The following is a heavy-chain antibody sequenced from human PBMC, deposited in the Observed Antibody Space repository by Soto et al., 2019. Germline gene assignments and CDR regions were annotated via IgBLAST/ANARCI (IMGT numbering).Heavy chain of an antibody. J-gene: IGHJ2*01. CDR2: ISGSGGST. V-gene: IGHV3-23*01. D-gene: IGHD4-17*01. Sequence: EVQLLESGGGSVHPGGSLRLSCAASGFTFSIYAMNWVRQAPGKGLEWVSVISGSGGSTYYADSVKGRFTISRDNSKNTLYLQMNSLRAEDTAVYYCARRTVGWYFDLWGRGTLVTVSS. CDR1: GFTFSIYA. CDR3: ARRTVGWYFDL.